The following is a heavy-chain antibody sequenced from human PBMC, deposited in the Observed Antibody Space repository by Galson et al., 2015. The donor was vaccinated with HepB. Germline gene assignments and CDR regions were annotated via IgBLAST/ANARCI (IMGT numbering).Heavy chain of an antibody. Sequence: SLRLSCAGSGFTFDDYAMHWVRQAPGKGLEWVSGIRWNSGSIGYADSVKGRSTISRDNAKNSVYLQMNSLRAEDTALYYCAKPSLRAAAGFLPDFGCWGQGTLVTVSS. CDR2: IRWNSGSI. D-gene: IGHD6-13*01. V-gene: IGHV3-9*01. CDR3: AKPSLRAAAGFLPDFGC. CDR1: GFTFDDYA. J-gene: IGHJ4*02.